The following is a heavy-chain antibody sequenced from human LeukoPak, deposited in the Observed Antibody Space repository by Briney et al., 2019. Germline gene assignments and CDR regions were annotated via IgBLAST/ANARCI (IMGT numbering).Heavy chain of an antibody. CDR1: RFTVSSNY. CDR2: IYSGGST. D-gene: IGHD6-6*01. Sequence: GGSLRLSCAASRFTVSSNYMSWVRQAPGKGLGWVSVIYSGGSTYYADSVKGRFTISRDTSKNTLFLQMNSLRVDDTAVYYCARGIAAFSFDYWGQGTLVTVSS. CDR3: ARGIAAFSFDY. J-gene: IGHJ4*02. V-gene: IGHV3-66*01.